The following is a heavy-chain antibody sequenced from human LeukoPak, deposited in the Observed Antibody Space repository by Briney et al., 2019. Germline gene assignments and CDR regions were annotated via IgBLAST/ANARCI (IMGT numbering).Heavy chain of an antibody. Sequence: GGSLRLSCSASGFSFSSYAMYWVRQAPGKGLEYVSAISSNGDSTYYADSVKGRFTISRDNSKNTLYLQMSSLRAEDTAVYYCVKDSSGWYRGWFDPWGQGTLVTVSS. D-gene: IGHD6-19*01. V-gene: IGHV3-64D*09. CDR2: ISSNGDST. CDR1: GFSFSSYA. J-gene: IGHJ5*02. CDR3: VKDSSGWYRGWFDP.